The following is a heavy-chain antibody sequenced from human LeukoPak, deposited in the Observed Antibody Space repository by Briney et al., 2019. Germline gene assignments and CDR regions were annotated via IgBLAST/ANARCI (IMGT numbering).Heavy chain of an antibody. CDR1: GYTFTSYG. J-gene: IGHJ4*02. D-gene: IGHD6-19*01. Sequence: GASVKVSCKASGYTFTSYGISWVRQAPGQGLEWMGWISAYNGNTNYAQKLQGRVTMTTDTSTSTAYMELRSLRSDDTAVYYCARDRGSGWYPSLEVLGPGFDYWGQGTLVTVSS. V-gene: IGHV1-18*01. CDR3: ARDRGSGWYPSLEVLGPGFDY. CDR2: ISAYNGNT.